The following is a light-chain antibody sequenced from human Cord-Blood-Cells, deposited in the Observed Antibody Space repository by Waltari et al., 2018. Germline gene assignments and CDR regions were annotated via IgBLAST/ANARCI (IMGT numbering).Light chain of an antibody. Sequence: SYELTQPPSVSVSPGQTARITCSGDALPKQYAYWYQQKPDQAPVLVIYKDRERPSGIPQRFSGSSSGTTVTLTISGGQAEDEADYYCQSADSSGTWVFGGGTKLTVL. J-gene: IGLJ3*02. CDR3: QSADSSGTWV. CDR2: KDR. V-gene: IGLV3-25*02. CDR1: ALPKQY.